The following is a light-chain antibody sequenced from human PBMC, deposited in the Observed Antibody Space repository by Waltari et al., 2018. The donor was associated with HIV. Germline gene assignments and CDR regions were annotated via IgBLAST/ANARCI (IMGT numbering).Light chain of an antibody. CDR1: SSNIGSNY. J-gene: IGLJ2*01. CDR2: RNN. V-gene: IGLV1-47*01. Sequence: QSVLTQPPSASGTPGQRVTISCSGSSSNIGSNYVYWYQQLPGTAPKLLIYRNNQRPSVVPDRFPCSKSGTAASLAISGLRSEDEADYYCAAWDDSLSGLVFGGGTKLTVL. CDR3: AAWDDSLSGLV.